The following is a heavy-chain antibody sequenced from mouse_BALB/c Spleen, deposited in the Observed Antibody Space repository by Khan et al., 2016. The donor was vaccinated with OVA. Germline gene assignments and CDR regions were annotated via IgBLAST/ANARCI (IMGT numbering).Heavy chain of an antibody. D-gene: IGHD2-1*01. CDR1: GFNIKDTY. Sequence: VQLQQPGAELVKPGASVKLSCTASGFNIKDTYMHWVKQRPEQGLEWIGRIDPANGNTKYDPKFQGKATITADTSSNTAYLQLSSLTSEDTAGYYCARNGNYLDAMDYWGQGTSVTVSS. J-gene: IGHJ4*01. CDR3: ARNGNYLDAMDY. V-gene: IGHV14-3*02. CDR2: IDPANGNT.